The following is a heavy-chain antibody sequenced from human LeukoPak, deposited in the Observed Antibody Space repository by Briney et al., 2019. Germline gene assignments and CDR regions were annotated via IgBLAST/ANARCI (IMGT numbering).Heavy chain of an antibody. Sequence: ASVKVSCKASGYTFTGYYIHWVRQAPGQGLEWMGWVNPNSGDTNYAQNFRGWVTMTRDTSISTAYIELSSLRSDDTAVYYCARQPVYSSSWTLFDFWGQGTLVTVSS. CDR1: GYTFTGYY. J-gene: IGHJ4*02. CDR2: VNPNSGDT. CDR3: ARQPVYSSSWTLFDF. D-gene: IGHD6-13*01. V-gene: IGHV1-2*04.